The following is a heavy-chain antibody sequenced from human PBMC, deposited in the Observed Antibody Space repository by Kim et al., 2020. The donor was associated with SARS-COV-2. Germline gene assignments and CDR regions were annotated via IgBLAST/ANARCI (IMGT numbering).Heavy chain of an antibody. CDR3: ARGLRQRYYYDSSGYLPFGY. Sequence: SETLSLTCAVYGGSFSGYYWSWIRQPPGKGLEWIGEINHSGSTNYNPSLKSRVTISVDTSKNQFSLKLSSVTAADTAVYYCARGLRQRYYYDSSGYLPFGYWGQGTLVTVSS. V-gene: IGHV4-34*01. CDR2: INHSGST. D-gene: IGHD3-22*01. J-gene: IGHJ4*02. CDR1: GGSFSGYY.